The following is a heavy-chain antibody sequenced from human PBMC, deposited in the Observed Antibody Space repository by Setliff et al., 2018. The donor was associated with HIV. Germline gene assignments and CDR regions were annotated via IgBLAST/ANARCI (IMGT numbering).Heavy chain of an antibody. Sequence: SETLSLTCDVYGRFGTTHYWNWIRQSPKKGLEWIGGVDQKGSIKYNPSFKSRVVISFDTSKTHFSLKLNSVTAADTAMYYCAAYSGGRDYWSQGTLVTVS. CDR1: GRFGTTHY. D-gene: IGHD6-19*01. CDR2: VDQKGSI. J-gene: IGHJ4*02. CDR3: AAYSGGRDY. V-gene: IGHV4-34*01.